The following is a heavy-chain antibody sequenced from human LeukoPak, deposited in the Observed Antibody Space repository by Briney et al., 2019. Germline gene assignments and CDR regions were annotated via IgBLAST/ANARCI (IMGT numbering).Heavy chain of an antibody. J-gene: IGHJ3*02. V-gene: IGHV4-31*03. CDR1: GGSISSGDYY. Sequence: SETLSLTCTVSGGSISSGDYYWSWIRQPPGKGLEWIGYIYYSGSTYYNPSLKSRVALSVDTSKNQFSLKLSSLTAADTAVYYCAKSREEIRGLDAFDIWGQGTMVTVSS. CDR3: AKSREEIRGLDAFDI. D-gene: IGHD5-24*01. CDR2: IYYSGST.